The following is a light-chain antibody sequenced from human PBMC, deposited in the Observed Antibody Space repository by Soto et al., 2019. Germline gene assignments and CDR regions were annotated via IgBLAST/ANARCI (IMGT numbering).Light chain of an antibody. Sequence: MTQSPSSLSAAIGDRVTITCRASQILLHSNGYTYLNWYLQKPGQSPQLLIYLGSNRASGVPDRFSGSGSGTDFTLKISSVGADDVGVYYCMQALQIPQTFGQGTRLEIK. CDR3: MQALQIPQT. J-gene: IGKJ5*01. CDR2: LGS. CDR1: QILLHSNGYTY. V-gene: IGKV2-28*01.